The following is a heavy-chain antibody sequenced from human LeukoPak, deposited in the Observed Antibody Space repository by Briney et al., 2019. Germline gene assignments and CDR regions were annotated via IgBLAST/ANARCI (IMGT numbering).Heavy chain of an antibody. CDR3: AREGTTVTTGWFDP. J-gene: IGHJ5*02. V-gene: IGHV1-2*02. Sequence: ASVKVSCKASGYTFTGYYMHWVRQAPGQGLGWMGWINPNSGGTNYAQKFQGRVTMTRDTSISTAYMELSRLRSDDTAVYYCAREGTTVTTGWFDPWGQGTLVTVSS. D-gene: IGHD4-17*01. CDR2: INPNSGGT. CDR1: GYTFTGYY.